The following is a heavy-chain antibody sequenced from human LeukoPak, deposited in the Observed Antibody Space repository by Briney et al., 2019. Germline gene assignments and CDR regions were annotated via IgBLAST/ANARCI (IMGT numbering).Heavy chain of an antibody. CDR1: GFTFSDYY. CDR3: ARDGGYYDFDY. J-gene: IGHJ4*02. Sequence: GGSLRRSCAASGFTFSDYYMSWIRQAPGKGLEWVSYISSSGSAIYYADSVKGRFTISRDNAKNSLYLQMNSLRAEDTAVYYGARDGGYYDFDYWGQGTLVTVSS. CDR2: ISSSGSAI. D-gene: IGHD3-22*01. V-gene: IGHV3-11*04.